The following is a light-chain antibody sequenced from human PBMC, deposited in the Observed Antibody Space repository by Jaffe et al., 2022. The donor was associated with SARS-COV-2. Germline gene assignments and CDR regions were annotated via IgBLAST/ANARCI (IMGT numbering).Light chain of an antibody. Sequence: SYELTQPLSMSVALGQTARITCGGNNIGTKNVHWYQQKPGQAPVLVIYRDANRPSGIPERFSGSNSGNTATLTITRAQAGDEADYYCQVWDNTVIFGGGTTLTVL. J-gene: IGLJ2*01. CDR3: QVWDNTVI. CDR1: NIGTKN. CDR2: RDA. V-gene: IGLV3-9*01.